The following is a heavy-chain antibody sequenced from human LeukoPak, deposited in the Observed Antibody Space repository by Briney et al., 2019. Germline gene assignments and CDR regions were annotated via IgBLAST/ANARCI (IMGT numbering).Heavy chain of an antibody. CDR1: GFTFDDYA. J-gene: IGHJ6*03. CDR3: AKRSLGYYYYYMDV. V-gene: IGHV3-9*01. CDR2: ISWNSGSI. Sequence: GGSLRLSCAASGFTFDDYAMHWVRQAPGKGLEWVSGISWNSGSIGYADSVKGRFTISRDNAKNSLYLQMNSLRAEDTAVYYCAKRSLGYYYYYMDVWGKGTTVTISS.